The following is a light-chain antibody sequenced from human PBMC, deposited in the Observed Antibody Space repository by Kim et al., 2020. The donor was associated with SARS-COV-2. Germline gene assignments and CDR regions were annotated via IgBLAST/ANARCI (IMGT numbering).Light chain of an antibody. CDR1: SSNIGSSY. J-gene: IGLJ3*02. V-gene: IGLV1-47*01. Sequence: QSVLTQPPSASGTPGQRVTISCSGSSSNIGSSYVHWYQQVPGTAPKLLIYRNNQRPSGVPDRFSGSKSGTSASLAISGLRSEDEADYYCAAWDDSLSGWVFGGGTKLTVL. CDR3: AAWDDSLSGWV. CDR2: RNN.